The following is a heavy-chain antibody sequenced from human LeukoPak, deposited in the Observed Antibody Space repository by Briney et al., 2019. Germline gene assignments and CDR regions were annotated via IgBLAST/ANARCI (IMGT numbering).Heavy chain of an antibody. CDR3: ARARGDSSPASRYFDY. V-gene: IGHV3-30-3*01. CDR1: GFTFSSYA. J-gene: IGHJ4*02. CDR2: IAYDGGEK. Sequence: PGGSLRLSCAASGFTFSSYAMHWVRQAPGKGLEWVALIAYDGGEKYYADSAKGRFTISRDNSKNTLYLQMNSLRAEDTAMFYCARARGDSSPASRYFDYWGQGALVTVSS. D-gene: IGHD5-18*01.